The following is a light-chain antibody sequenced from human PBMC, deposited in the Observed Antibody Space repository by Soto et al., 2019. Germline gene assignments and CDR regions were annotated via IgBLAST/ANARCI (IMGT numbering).Light chain of an antibody. CDR1: QRVHY. J-gene: IGKJ1*01. V-gene: IGKV3-11*01. CDR3: QQRSSPTWT. Sequence: EIVLTQSPASLSLSPGETATLSCRSSQRVHYLAWYQQKRGQAPRLLMYDISIRATGVPPRFSGSGSGTDFTLTINTLEPEDFAVYFCQQRSSPTWTFGLGTKVDIK. CDR2: DIS.